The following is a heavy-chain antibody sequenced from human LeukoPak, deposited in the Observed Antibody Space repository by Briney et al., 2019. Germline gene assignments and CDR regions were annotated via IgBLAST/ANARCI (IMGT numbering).Heavy chain of an antibody. D-gene: IGHD6-19*01. CDR2: INPNSGGT. CDR3: ATAPAGWLVPFDY. Sequence: VASVKVSCKASGYTFTGYYMHWVRQAPGQGLEWMGWINPNSGGTNYAQKFQGRVTMTRDTFISTAYMELSRLRSDDTAVYYCATAPAGWLVPFDYWGQGTLVTVSS. CDR1: GYTFTGYY. V-gene: IGHV1-2*02. J-gene: IGHJ4*02.